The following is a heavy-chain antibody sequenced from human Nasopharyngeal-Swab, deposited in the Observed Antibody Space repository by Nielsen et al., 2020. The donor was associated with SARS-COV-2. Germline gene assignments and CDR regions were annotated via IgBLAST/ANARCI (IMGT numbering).Heavy chain of an antibody. J-gene: IGHJ4*02. D-gene: IGHD3-10*01. Sequence: GGSLRLSCASSGFTFNSYAMSWVRQAPGKGLEWVSIISGSGDTTYYADSVKDRFTISRDNSKNTLYLQTNSLRVEDTAVYYCAKAPRYYFGSGSFYFEYWGQGTLVTVSA. CDR3: AKAPRYYFGSGSFYFEY. CDR1: GFTFNSYA. CDR2: ISGSGDTT. V-gene: IGHV3-23*01.